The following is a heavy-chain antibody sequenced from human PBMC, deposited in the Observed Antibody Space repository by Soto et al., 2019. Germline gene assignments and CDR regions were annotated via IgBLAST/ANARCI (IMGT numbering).Heavy chain of an antibody. J-gene: IGHJ6*02. CDR2: INSDGSST. Sequence: EVQLVESGGGLVQPGGSLRLSCAASGFTFSSYWMHWVRQAPGKGLVWVSRINSDGSSTSYADSVKGRFTISRDNAKNTLYLQMNSLRAEDTAVYYCARERDYAFWSGSYGMDVWGQGTTVTVSS. D-gene: IGHD3-3*01. CDR3: ARERDYAFWSGSYGMDV. V-gene: IGHV3-74*01. CDR1: GFTFSSYW.